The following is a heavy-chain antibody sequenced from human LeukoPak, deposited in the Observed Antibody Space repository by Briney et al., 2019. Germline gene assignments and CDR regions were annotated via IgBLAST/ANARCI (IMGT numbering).Heavy chain of an antibody. J-gene: IGHJ4*02. CDR1: GFTFSTYE. CDR3: AATYYYDGSGDY. CDR2: ISSTGSNI. D-gene: IGHD3-22*01. V-gene: IGHV3-48*03. Sequence: PGGSLRFSCAASGFTFSTYEMNWVRQAPGKGLEWVSYISSTGSNIYYADSVKGRFTISRDNAKNSLYLLMNSLRTEDTAVYYCAATYYYDGSGDYWGQGTLVTVSS.